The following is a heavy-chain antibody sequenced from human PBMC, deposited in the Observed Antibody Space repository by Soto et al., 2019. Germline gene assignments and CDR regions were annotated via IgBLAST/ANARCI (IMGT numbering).Heavy chain of an antibody. CDR2: ISYDGSNK. J-gene: IGHJ4*02. Sequence: GGSLRLSCAGSGFSFKTYTFHWGRQPPGKGLEWVAVISYDGSNKYYADSVKGRFTVSRDNSKSTLFLQMNSLTPEDTAVYYCARGSMYNWNQSPPDSWGQGTLVTVSS. CDR3: ARGSMYNWNQSPPDS. CDR1: GFSFKTYT. D-gene: IGHD1-20*01. V-gene: IGHV3-30-3*01.